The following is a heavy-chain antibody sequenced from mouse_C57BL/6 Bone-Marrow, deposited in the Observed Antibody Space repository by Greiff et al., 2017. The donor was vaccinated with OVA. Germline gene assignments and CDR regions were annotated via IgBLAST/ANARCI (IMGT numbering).Heavy chain of an antibody. CDR3: ARGGYGSSYSFAY. Sequence: VQLQQSGPELVKPGASVKISCKASGYAFSSSWMNWVKQRPGKGLEWIGRIYPGDGDTNYNGKFKGKATLTADKSSSTAYMQLSSLTSEDSAVYFCARGGYGSSYSFAYWGQGTLVTVSA. CDR1: GYAFSSSW. V-gene: IGHV1-82*01. D-gene: IGHD1-1*01. J-gene: IGHJ3*01. CDR2: IYPGDGDT.